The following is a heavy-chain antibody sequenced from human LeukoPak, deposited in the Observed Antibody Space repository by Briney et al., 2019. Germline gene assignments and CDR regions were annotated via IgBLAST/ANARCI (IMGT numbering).Heavy chain of an antibody. D-gene: IGHD1-14*01. Sequence: ASVKVSCKASGYTFTSYAMHWVRQAPGQRLEWMGWINAGNGNTKYSQKFQGRVTITRDTSASTAYMELSSLRSEDTAVYYCARSTAPRKNSGEAMIIDYWGQGTLVTVSS. J-gene: IGHJ4*02. CDR3: ARSTAPRKNSGEAMIIDY. V-gene: IGHV1-3*01. CDR2: INAGNGNT. CDR1: GYTFTSYA.